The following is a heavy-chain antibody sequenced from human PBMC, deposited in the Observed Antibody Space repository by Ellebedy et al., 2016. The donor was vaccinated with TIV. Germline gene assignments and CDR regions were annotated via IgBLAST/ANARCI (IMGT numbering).Heavy chain of an antibody. CDR1: GFTFSDYY. D-gene: IGHD7-27*01. CDR2: IATGDDTT. V-gene: IGHV3-11*01. CDR3: ARDLGIGYFDS. J-gene: IGHJ4*02. Sequence: GGSLRLSXAASGFTFSDYYMSWIRQAPGKGLEWLLYIATGDDTTFYADSVKGRFTMSRDNAKNLVYLQMNSLRAEDTAVYYCARDLGIGYFDSWGRGTLVTVSS.